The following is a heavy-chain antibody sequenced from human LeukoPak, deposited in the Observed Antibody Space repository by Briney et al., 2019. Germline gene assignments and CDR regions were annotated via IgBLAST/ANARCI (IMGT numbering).Heavy chain of an antibody. Sequence: EASVKVSCKASGYTFSSYGISWVRQAPGQGLEWMGWISAYNGNTNYAQKLQGRVTMTTETSTRTAYMELRSLRSDDTAVYYCARVGFTVVRGTCDFWGQGTLVTVSS. CDR1: GYTFSSYG. J-gene: IGHJ4*02. V-gene: IGHV1-18*01. CDR3: ARVGFTVVRGTCDF. D-gene: IGHD3-10*01. CDR2: ISAYNGNT.